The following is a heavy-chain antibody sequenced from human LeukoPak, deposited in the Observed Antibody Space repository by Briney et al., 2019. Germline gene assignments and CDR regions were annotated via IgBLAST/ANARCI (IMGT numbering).Heavy chain of an antibody. Sequence: SETLSLTCNVSGGSISSATYYWGWLRQPPGKGLEWIGSVYYTGTTYYSPSLKSRVTISVHTSKNQLSLKLNSVTAADTAVYYCARQQCNGGSCYSRAIWFDPWGQGTLVTVSS. CDR3: ARQQCNGGSCYSRAIWFDP. D-gene: IGHD2-15*01. J-gene: IGHJ5*02. CDR2: VYYTGTT. V-gene: IGHV4-39*01. CDR1: GGSISSATYY.